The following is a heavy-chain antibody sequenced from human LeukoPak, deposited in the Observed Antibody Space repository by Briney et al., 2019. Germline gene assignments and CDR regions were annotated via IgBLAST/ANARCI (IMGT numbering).Heavy chain of an antibody. CDR1: GGSITCGNCF. V-gene: IGHV4-31*03. D-gene: IGHD6-13*01. CDR2: ISYSGSP. Sequence: SETLSLTCTVSGGSITCGNCFWTWIRRHPEKGLEWIGYISYSGSPYYNPSLQSRVTISLDMSKNQFSLELTSVTAADTAVYYCATDHLAAAGYNWFDPWGQGTLVTVSS. CDR3: ATDHLAAAGYNWFDP. J-gene: IGHJ5*02.